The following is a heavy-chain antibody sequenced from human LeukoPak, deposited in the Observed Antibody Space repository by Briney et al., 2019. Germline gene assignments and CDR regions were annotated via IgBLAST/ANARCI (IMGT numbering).Heavy chain of an antibody. Sequence: PSETLSLTCTVSGGSISSGSYYWRWTRQPAGKGLEWIGRIYTSGSTNYNPSLKSRVTISVDTSKNQFSLKLSSVTAADTAVYYCARSGRGYSYGWMDVGGKGTTVTISS. CDR2: IYTSGST. CDR3: ARSGRGYSYGWMDV. J-gene: IGHJ6*04. D-gene: IGHD5-18*01. CDR1: GGSISSGSYY. V-gene: IGHV4-61*02.